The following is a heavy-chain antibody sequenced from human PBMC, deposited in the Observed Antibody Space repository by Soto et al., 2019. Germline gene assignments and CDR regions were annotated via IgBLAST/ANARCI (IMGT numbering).Heavy chain of an antibody. CDR2: ISAYNANT. CDR1: GYTFTSYG. V-gene: IGHV1-18*01. J-gene: IGHJ4*02. CDR3: ARDRLGATGDY. Sequence: QVQLVQSGAEVKKPGASVKVSCKASGYTFTSYGISWVRQAPGQGLEWMGWISAYNANTNYAQKLQGRVTMTTDTTPSTNYMELRSLRSDDTAVYFCARDRLGATGDYWGQGTLVTVSS. D-gene: IGHD1-26*01.